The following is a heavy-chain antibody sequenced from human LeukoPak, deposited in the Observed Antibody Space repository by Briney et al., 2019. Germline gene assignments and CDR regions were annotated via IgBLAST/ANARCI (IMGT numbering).Heavy chain of an antibody. V-gene: IGHV3-74*01. CDR2: INTDGSIT. Sequence: GGSLRLSCAVSGFTFSSYWMHWVRQAPGRGLVWVSHINTDGSITSSADSVKGRFTISRDNAKNTLYLQMNSLRAEDTAVYYCVRGHTGTIFGVVPVNPLGYWGQGTLVTVSS. CDR1: GFTFSSYW. CDR3: VRGHTGTIFGVVPVNPLGY. J-gene: IGHJ4*02. D-gene: IGHD3-3*01.